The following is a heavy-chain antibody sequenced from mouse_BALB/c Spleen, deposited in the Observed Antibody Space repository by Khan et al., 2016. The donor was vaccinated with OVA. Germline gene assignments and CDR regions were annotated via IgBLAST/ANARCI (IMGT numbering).Heavy chain of an antibody. D-gene: IGHD1-1*01. J-gene: IGHJ3*01. V-gene: IGHV1-7*01. CDR2: INPSTGYT. CDR1: GYTFTSYW. Sequence: VQLQQSGAELAKPGASVKMSCKASGYTFTSYWMHWVKQRPGQGLEWIGYINPSTGYTEYNQRFKDKATLNADKSSSTAYMQLSSLTSGESAVYYCANHGSSSAWLTYWGQGTLVTVSA. CDR3: ANHGSSSAWLTY.